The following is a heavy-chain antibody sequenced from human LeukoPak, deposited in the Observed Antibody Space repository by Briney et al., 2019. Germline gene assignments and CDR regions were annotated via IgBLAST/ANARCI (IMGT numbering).Heavy chain of an antibody. CDR3: ARAPDFWSGQGVNWFDP. Sequence: ASVKVSCKASGYTFTSYGISWVRQAPGQGLEWMGWISAYNGNTNYAQKLRGRVTMTTDTSTSTAYMELRSLRSDDTAVYYCARAPDFWSGQGVNWFDPWGQGTLVTVSS. V-gene: IGHV1-18*01. D-gene: IGHD3-3*01. CDR2: ISAYNGNT. J-gene: IGHJ5*02. CDR1: GYTFTSYG.